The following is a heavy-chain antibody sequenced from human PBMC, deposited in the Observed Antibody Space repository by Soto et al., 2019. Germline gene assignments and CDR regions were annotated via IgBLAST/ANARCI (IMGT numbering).Heavy chain of an antibody. Sequence: EVQLVESGGGLVQPGGSLRLSCAASGFTVSSYRMSWVRQAPGKGLEWVSVLYNAGSADFADSVKGRFTISRDNSKNTLYLQMSTLRAEDTAVYYCARVHGSSYHYFDYWGQGTLVTVSS. J-gene: IGHJ4*02. CDR3: ARVHGSSYHYFDY. CDR2: LYNAGSA. V-gene: IGHV3-66*01. CDR1: GFTVSSYR. D-gene: IGHD6-13*01.